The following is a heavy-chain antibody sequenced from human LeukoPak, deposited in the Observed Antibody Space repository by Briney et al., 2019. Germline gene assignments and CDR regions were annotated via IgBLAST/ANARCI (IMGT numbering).Heavy chain of an antibody. CDR3: ARGRFNYDSTGYSSFYY. CDR1: GYTFTGYY. D-gene: IGHD3-22*01. J-gene: IGHJ4*02. CDR2: IWYDGSNK. V-gene: IGHV3-33*01. Sequence: SCKASGYTFTGYYMHWVRQAPGKGLEWVAVIWYDGSNKYYADSVKGRFTISRDNSKNTLYLQMNSLRAEDTAVYYCARGRFNYDSTGYSSFYYWGQGTLVTVSS.